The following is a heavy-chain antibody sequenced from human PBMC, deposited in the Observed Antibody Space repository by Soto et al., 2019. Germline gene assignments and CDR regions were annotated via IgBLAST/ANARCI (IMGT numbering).Heavy chain of an antibody. J-gene: IGHJ4*02. V-gene: IGHV1-18*01. D-gene: IGHD4-17*01. CDR2: ISAYNGNT. CDR3: ARGSSTVLDY. Sequence: GASVTVSCKASGYTFPSYGITWVRQAHGQGLEWMGWISAYNGNTNYAQKLQGRVTMTTDTSTSTAYMELRSLRSDDTAVYYCARGSSTVLDYWGQGTLVTVSS. CDR1: GYTFPSYG.